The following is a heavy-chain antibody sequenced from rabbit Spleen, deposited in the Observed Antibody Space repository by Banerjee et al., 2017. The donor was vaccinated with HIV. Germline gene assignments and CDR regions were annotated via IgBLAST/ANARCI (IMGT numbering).Heavy chain of an antibody. CDR3: ARDAGSYDYIDGYFNL. CDR1: GFSFSGSHY. Sequence: QEQLVESGGDLVKPGASLTLTCTASGFSFSGSHYMCWVRQAPGKGLEWIGYIEPVFGITYYANWVNGRFSISRENAQNTVFLQMTSLTAADTATYFCARDAGSYDYIDGYFNLWGPGTLVTVS. D-gene: IGHD8-1*01. J-gene: IGHJ4*01. V-gene: IGHV1S45*01. CDR2: IEPVFGIT.